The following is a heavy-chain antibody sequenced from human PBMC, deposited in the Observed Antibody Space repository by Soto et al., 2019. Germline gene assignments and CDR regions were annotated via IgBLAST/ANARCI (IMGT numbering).Heavy chain of an antibody. D-gene: IGHD3-10*01. V-gene: IGHV5-51*01. CDR1: GYSFTSYW. CDR2: IYPGDSDT. CDR3: AGGGVRGVITRTRDYYGMDV. J-gene: IGHJ6*02. Sequence: GASLKISGKGSGYSFTSYWIGWVRQMPGKGREWRGIIYPGDSDTRYSPSFQDQVTISADKSISTAYLQWSSLKASDTAMYYCAGGGVRGVITRTRDYYGMDVWGQGTTVTVSS.